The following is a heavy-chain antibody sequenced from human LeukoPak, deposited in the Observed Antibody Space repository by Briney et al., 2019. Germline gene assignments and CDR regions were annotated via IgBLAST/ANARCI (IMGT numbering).Heavy chain of an antibody. CDR3: AKDAFAAGTSGYFDY. CDR2: IRYDGSNK. CDR1: GFTFDDYG. J-gene: IGHJ4*02. V-gene: IGHV3-30*02. Sequence: PGGSLRLSCAASGFTFDDYGMSWVRQAPGKGLEWVAFIRYDGSNKYYADSVKGRFTISRDNSKNTLYLQMNSLRAEDTAVYYCAKDAFAAGTSGYFDYWGQGTLVTVSS. D-gene: IGHD6-13*01.